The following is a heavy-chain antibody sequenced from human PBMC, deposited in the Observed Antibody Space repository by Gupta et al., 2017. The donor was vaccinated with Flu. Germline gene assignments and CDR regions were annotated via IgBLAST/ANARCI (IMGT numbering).Heavy chain of an antibody. Sequence: EVQLVESGGGLVKPGGSLRLSCAASGFTFNTYYMNWVRQAPGKGLEWVSSISSSSSYIYYADSVKGRFTISRDNADNSLYLQMNSLRVEDTAVYFCSRAWDSTSSGSDYWGQGTLVTVSS. CDR3: SRAWDSTSSGSDY. CDR1: GFTFNTYY. CDR2: ISSSSSYI. D-gene: IGHD3-22*01. V-gene: IGHV3-21*02. J-gene: IGHJ4*02.